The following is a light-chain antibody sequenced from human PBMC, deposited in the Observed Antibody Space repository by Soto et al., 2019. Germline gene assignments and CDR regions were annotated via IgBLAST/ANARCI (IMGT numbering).Light chain of an antibody. V-gene: IGLV1-44*01. Sequence: QSVLTQPPSASGTPGQRVTISCSGSSSNIGSNTVNWYQQLPGTAPKLLIYSNNQRPSGVPDRFSGSKSGTSASLAISGLQSEDDAVYYCAAWDDLLNSVVFGGGSQLT. CDR2: SNN. CDR1: SSNIGSNT. J-gene: IGLJ2*01. CDR3: AAWDDLLNSVV.